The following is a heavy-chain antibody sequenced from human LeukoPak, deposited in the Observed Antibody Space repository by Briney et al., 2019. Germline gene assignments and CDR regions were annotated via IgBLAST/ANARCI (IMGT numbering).Heavy chain of an antibody. D-gene: IGHD6-13*01. CDR3: AREGSSWYYFDY. CDR1: GFTFSSYG. Sequence: PGGSLRLSCAASGFTFSSYGMHWVRQAPGKGLEWVAVIWYDGSNKYYADSVKGRFTISRDNSKNTLYLQMNSLRAEDTAVYYCAREGSSWYYFDYWGQGTLVTVSS. V-gene: IGHV3-33*01. J-gene: IGHJ4*02. CDR2: IWYDGSNK.